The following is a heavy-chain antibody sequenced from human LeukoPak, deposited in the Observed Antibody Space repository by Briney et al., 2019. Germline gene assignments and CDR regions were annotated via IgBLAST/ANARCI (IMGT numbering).Heavy chain of an antibody. CDR2: IYYSGST. CDR1: GGSISSSSYY. V-gene: IGHV4-39*01. CDR3: ASYLRFWGYFDY. D-gene: IGHD3-16*01. J-gene: IGHJ4*02. Sequence: SETLSLTCTVSGGSISSSSYYWGWIRQPPGKGLEWIGSIYYSGSTYYNPSLKSRVTISVDTSKNQFSLKLSSVTAADTAVYYCASYLRFWGYFDYWGQGTLVTVSS.